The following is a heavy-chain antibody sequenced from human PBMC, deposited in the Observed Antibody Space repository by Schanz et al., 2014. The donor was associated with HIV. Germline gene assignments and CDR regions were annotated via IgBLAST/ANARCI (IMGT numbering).Heavy chain of an antibody. Sequence: QVQLQQWGAGLLKPSETLSLTCAVYGGSFNGDYWTWLRQPPGKALEWIGEINHSGRAINHPSLRRRCPMSVNPSKTQFSLKLSSVPAADTAFYYCARDGGRRGGQRQLFAYWGQGTLVTVSS. J-gene: IGHJ4*02. CDR2: INHSGRA. CDR1: GGSFNGDY. V-gene: IGHV4-34*04. CDR3: ARDGGRRGGQRQLFAY. D-gene: IGHD1-1*01.